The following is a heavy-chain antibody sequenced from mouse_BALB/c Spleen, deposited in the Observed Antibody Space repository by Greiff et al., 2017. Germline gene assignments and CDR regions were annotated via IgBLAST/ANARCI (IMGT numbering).Heavy chain of an antibody. CDR1: GYSITSDYA. Sequence: EVQLVESGPALVKPSQSLSLTCTVTGYSITSDYAWNWIRQFPGNKLEWMGYISYSGSTSYNPSLKSRISITRDTSKNQFFLQLNSVTTEDTATYYCARGRYDYDVGLFDVWGAGTTVTVSS. V-gene: IGHV3-2*02. CDR3: ARGRYDYDVGLFDV. D-gene: IGHD2-4*01. J-gene: IGHJ1*01. CDR2: ISYSGST.